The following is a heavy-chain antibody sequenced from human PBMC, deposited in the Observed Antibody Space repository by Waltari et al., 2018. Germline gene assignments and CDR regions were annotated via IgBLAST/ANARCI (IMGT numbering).Heavy chain of an antibody. D-gene: IGHD2-2*02. V-gene: IGHV3-74*01. J-gene: IGHJ3*02. CDR2: INSDGSST. Sequence: EVQLVASGGGLVPPGGSLRLSCATSGFPFSSYWMHWVRQDRGEGLVWVSRINSDGSSTSYADSVKGRFTISRDNAKNTLYLQMNSLRAEDTAVYYCARRYCSSTSCYSGAFDIWGQGTMVTVSS. CDR3: ARRYCSSTSCYSGAFDI. CDR1: GFPFSSYW.